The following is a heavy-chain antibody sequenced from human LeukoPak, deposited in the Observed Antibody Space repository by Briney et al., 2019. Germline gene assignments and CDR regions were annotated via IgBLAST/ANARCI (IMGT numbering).Heavy chain of an antibody. CDR3: GRDXRNSYGFGLFDY. CDR1: GFTVSSNY. J-gene: IGHJ4*02. CDR2: IYSGGST. V-gene: IGHV3-53*01. Sequence: PGGSLRLSCAASGFTVSSNYMSWVRQAPGKGLEWVSVIYSGGSTYYADSVKGRFTISRDNAKNSLYLQMNSLRAEDTAVYYCGRDXRNSYGFGLFDYWGQGTLVTVSS. D-gene: IGHD5-18*01.